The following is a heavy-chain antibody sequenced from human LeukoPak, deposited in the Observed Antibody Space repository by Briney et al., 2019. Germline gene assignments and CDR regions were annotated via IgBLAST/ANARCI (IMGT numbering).Heavy chain of an antibody. J-gene: IGHJ4*02. CDR3: ARDRGDGYDYFWDY. CDR2: IYYTGST. V-gene: IGHV4-61*01. D-gene: IGHD5-12*01. CDR1: GYSISTGYY. Sequence: SETLSLTCTVSGYSISTGYYWSWIRQPPGKGLEWIGYIYYTGSTNYNPSLKSRVTISVDTSKNQFSLKLSSVTAADTAVYYCARDRGDGYDYFWDYWGQGTLVTVSS.